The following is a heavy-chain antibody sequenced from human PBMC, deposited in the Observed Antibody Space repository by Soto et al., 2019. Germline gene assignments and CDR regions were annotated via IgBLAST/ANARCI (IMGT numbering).Heavy chain of an antibody. D-gene: IGHD6-6*01. CDR1: GGTFSSYA. Sequence: SVKVSCKASGGTFSSYAISWLRNAPGQGLEWMGGIIPIFGTANYAQKFQGRVTITADESTSTAYMELSSLRSEDTAVYYCARGSVAARRLYYYGMDVWGQGTTVT. CDR2: IIPIFGTA. CDR3: ARGSVAARRLYYYGMDV. J-gene: IGHJ6*02. V-gene: IGHV1-69*13.